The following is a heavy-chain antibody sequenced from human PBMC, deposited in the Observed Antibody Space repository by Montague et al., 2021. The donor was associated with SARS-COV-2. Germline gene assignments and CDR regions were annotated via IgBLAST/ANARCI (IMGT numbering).Heavy chain of an antibody. D-gene: IGHD6-13*01. Sequence: CAISGDSVVGIRRRSEGHTSELQSRFEWVGSLYYRKKRKSDYARSVKSRIAINPDTSKNQFSLQLSSVTPEDTALYYCVRGIEAAGSYDYWGQGTLVTVSS. J-gene: IGHJ4*02. CDR3: VRGIEAAGSYDY. CDR1: GDSVVGIRRR. V-gene: IGHV6-1*01. CDR2: LYYRKKRKS.